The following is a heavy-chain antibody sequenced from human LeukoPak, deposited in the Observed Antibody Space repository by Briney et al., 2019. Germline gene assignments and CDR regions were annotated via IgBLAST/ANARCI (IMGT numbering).Heavy chain of an antibody. J-gene: IGHJ3*02. CDR3: AREQVATMLAFDI. CDR1: GFRFSGYW. Sequence: GGSLRLSCAASGFRFSGYWMSWVRQAPGKGLEWVANIKQDGSEKYYVDSVKGRFTICRDSAKNSLYLQMNSLRAEDTAVYYCAREQVATMLAFDIWGQGTMVTVSS. CDR2: IKQDGSEK. V-gene: IGHV3-7*01. D-gene: IGHD5-12*01.